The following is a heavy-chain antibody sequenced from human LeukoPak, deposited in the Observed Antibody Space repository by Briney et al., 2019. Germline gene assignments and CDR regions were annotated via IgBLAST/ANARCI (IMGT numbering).Heavy chain of an antibody. CDR1: GFTVSSNY. V-gene: IGHV3-53*01. CDR2: IYSGGST. Sequence: GGSLRLSCAASGFTVSSNYMSWVRQAPGKGLEWVSVIYSGGSTYYADSVKGRFTISRDNSKNTLYLQMNSLRAEDTAVYYCARGWFGELLTTAGYWGQGTLVTVSS. J-gene: IGHJ4*02. CDR3: ARGWFGELLTTAGY. D-gene: IGHD3-10*01.